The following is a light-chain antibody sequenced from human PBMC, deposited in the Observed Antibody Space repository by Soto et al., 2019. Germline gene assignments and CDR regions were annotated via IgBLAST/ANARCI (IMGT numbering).Light chain of an antibody. CDR1: QSISSW. J-gene: IGKJ1*01. V-gene: IGKV1-5*01. CDR3: QQYNSYSMT. Sequence: DIQMTQSPSTLSASVGDRVTITCRASQSISSWLAWYHQKPGKAPKLLIYDASSLESGVPSRFSGSGSGTEFTLTISSLQPEDFATYYCQQYNSYSMTFGQGTKVDI. CDR2: DAS.